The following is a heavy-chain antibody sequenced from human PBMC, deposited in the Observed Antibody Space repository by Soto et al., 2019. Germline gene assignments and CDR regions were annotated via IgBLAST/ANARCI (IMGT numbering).Heavy chain of an antibody. CDR2: IYNAETT. V-gene: IGHV4-30-4*01. CDR3: ASGSSGDKVDS. D-gene: IGHD7-27*01. J-gene: IGHJ5*01. CDR1: GGSINSGDSC. Sequence: QVQLQESGPALVEPSQTLSLTCTVSGGSINSGDSCWSWIRQSPDKGQQWIGHIYNAETTYINPSLNSRVTISVDASLTQLSLKLSSVTAADTAVYYCASGSSGDKVDSWGQGALVTVSS.